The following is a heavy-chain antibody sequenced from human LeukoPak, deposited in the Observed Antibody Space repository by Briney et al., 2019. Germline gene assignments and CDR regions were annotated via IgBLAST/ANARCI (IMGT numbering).Heavy chain of an antibody. V-gene: IGHV3-21*01. J-gene: IGHJ4*02. CDR3: ARGSDSYGYLYFDY. CDR1: GFTFSSYS. CDR2: ISSSSGSR. D-gene: IGHD3-22*01. Sequence: PGGSLRLSCAVSGFTFSSYSTTWVRQAPGKGLEWVSSISSSSGSRSHADSVEGRFTISRDNAKNSLYLRMNSLRAEDTAVYYCARGSDSYGYLYFDYWGQGTLVTVSS.